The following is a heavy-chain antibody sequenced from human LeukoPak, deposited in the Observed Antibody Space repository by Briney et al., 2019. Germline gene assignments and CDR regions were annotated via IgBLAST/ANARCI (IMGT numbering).Heavy chain of an antibody. J-gene: IGHJ4*02. CDR1: GLTFSSSW. CDR3: ARGDYGDRYFDY. V-gene: IGHV3-21*01. CDR2: ISSSSNYI. D-gene: IGHD4-17*01. Sequence: GGSLRLSCAVSGLTFSSSWMDWVRQAPGKGLEWVSSISSSSNYIYYADSVKGRFTISRDNAKNSLYLQMNSLRAEDTAVYYCARGDYGDRYFDYWGQGTLVTVSS.